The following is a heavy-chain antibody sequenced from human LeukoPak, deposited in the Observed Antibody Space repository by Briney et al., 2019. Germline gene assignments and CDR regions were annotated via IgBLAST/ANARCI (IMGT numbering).Heavy chain of an antibody. J-gene: IGHJ4*02. V-gene: IGHV1-2*02. D-gene: IGHD2-2*01. CDR2: INPNSGGT. CDR3: ARNVVVVPAAKYFGY. CDR1: GYTFTVYY. Sequence: ASVTVSSTPSGYTFTVYYMHWVRQAPGQGRGWRGWINPNSGGTNYARKFQGRVTMTRATSISTAYMELSRLRSDDTAVYYCARNVVVVPAAKYFGYWGQGTLVTVSS.